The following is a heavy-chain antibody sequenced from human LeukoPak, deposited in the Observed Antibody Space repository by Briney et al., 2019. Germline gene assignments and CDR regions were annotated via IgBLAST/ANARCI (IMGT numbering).Heavy chain of an antibody. CDR2: IYYSGST. CDR3: ARAFQGSSIAVGFDP. CDR1: GGSISSYY. J-gene: IGHJ5*02. D-gene: IGHD6-19*01. V-gene: IGHV4-59*01. Sequence: PSETLSLTCTVSGGSISSYYWSWIRQPPGKGLEWLGYIYYSGSTNYNPSLKSRVTISVDTSKNQFSLKLSSVTAADTAVYYCARAFQGSSIAVGFDPWGQGTLVTVSS.